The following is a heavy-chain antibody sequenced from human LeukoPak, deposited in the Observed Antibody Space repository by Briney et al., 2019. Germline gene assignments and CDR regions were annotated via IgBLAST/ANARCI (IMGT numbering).Heavy chain of an antibody. V-gene: IGHV4-4*07. Sequence: TSETLSLTCTVSGGSISSYYWSWIRQPAGKGLEWIGRIYSSGSTNYNPSLKSRVTISVDTSKNQFSLKLNSVTAADTAVYYCARWNYYDSSGLFDYWGQGTLVTVSS. CDR2: IYSSGST. CDR1: GGSISSYY. D-gene: IGHD3-22*01. J-gene: IGHJ4*02. CDR3: ARWNYYDSSGLFDY.